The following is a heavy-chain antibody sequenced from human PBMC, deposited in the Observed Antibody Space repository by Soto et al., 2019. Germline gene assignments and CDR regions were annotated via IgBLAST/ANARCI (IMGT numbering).Heavy chain of an antibody. D-gene: IGHD3-3*01. CDR3: ARDKATPYGWGAETYYDFWSGYLGSYYYYGMDV. J-gene: IGHJ6*02. V-gene: IGHV3-30-3*01. CDR1: GFTFSSYA. CDR2: ISYDGSNK. Sequence: QVQLVESGGGVVQPGRSLRLSCAASGFTFSSYAMHWVRQAPGKGLEWVAVISYDGSNKYYADSVKGRFTISRDNSKNTLYLQMNSLRAEDAAVYYCARDKATPYGWGAETYYDFWSGYLGSYYYYGMDVWGQGTTVTVSS.